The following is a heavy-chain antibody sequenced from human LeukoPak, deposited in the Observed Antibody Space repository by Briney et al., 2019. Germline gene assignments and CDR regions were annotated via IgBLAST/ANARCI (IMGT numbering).Heavy chain of an antibody. Sequence: GGSLRLSCEASGFTFSSYWMSWVRQAPGKGLEWVANIKTDGSEKYYVDSVKGRFTISRDNAKNSLYLQTNSLRAEDTAVYYCARDYTGYFPWGQGTLVIVSS. CDR1: GFTFSSYW. CDR2: IKTDGSEK. J-gene: IGHJ5*02. V-gene: IGHV3-7*03. CDR3: ARDYTGYFP. D-gene: IGHD3-9*01.